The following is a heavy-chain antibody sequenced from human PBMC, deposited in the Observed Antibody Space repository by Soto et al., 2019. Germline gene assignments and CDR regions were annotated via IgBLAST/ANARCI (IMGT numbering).Heavy chain of an antibody. V-gene: IGHV3-72*01. Sequence: LRLSCAASGFTFSYHYMDCVRQAPGKGLEWVGRTRNKPNSYTTEYAASVRGRFTISSDDSKNSLYLQMNSLKTEDTAVYYCAMEGSGPGWTWGQGTLVTVSS. CDR3: AMEGSGPGWT. J-gene: IGHJ5*02. D-gene: IGHD3-10*01. CDR1: GFTFSYHY. CDR2: TRNKPNSYTT.